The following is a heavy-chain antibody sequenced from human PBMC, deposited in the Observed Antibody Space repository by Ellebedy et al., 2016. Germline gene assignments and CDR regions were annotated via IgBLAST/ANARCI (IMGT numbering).Heavy chain of an antibody. CDR3: ARGVGSGWFDP. V-gene: IGHV3-7*03. CDR1: GFTFSSYW. D-gene: IGHD2-15*01. Sequence: GGSLRLSCGASGFTFSSYWMSWVRQAPGKGLEWVANINQDGRDKYYVDSVKGRFTISRDNSKNTLYLQMNSLRAEDTAVYYCARGVGSGWFDPWGQGTLVTVSS. CDR2: INQDGRDK. J-gene: IGHJ5*02.